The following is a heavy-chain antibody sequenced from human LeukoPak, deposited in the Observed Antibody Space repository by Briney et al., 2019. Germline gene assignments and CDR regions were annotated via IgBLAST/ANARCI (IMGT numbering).Heavy chain of an antibody. CDR3: ARGATSAAATGRWFDP. D-gene: IGHD6-13*01. J-gene: IGHJ5*02. V-gene: IGHV1-2*02. Sequence: ASVTVSCKASGYTFTGYYMHWVRQAPGQGLEWMGWINPNSGGTNYAQKFQGRVTMTRDTSISTAYMELSRLRSDDTAVYYCARGATSAAATGRWFDPWGQGTLVTVSS. CDR2: INPNSGGT. CDR1: GYTFTGYY.